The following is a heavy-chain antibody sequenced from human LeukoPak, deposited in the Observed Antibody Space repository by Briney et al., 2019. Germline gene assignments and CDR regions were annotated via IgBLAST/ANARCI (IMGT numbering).Heavy chain of an antibody. CDR3: ARDKGSGSYFGHFGMDL. V-gene: IGHV4-39*07. Sequence: SETLSLTCTVSGGSISSSSYYWGWIRQPPGKGLEWIGRIYTSGSTNYNPSLKSRVTISVDTPKNQFSLKLSSVTAADTAVYYCARDKGSGSYFGHFGMDLWGQGTTVTVSS. CDR2: IYTSGST. D-gene: IGHD1-26*01. J-gene: IGHJ6*02. CDR1: GGSISSSSYY.